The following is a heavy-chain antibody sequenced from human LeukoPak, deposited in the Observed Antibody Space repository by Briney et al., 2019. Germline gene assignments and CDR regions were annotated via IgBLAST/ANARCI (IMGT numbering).Heavy chain of an antibody. CDR3: ARVTLGRGFDFWSGSYYYYYMDV. CDR2: IYPGDSDT. D-gene: IGHD3-3*01. Sequence: VESPKVSCKVSGYTFTSYWIGWVRQMPGKGLEWMGIIYPGDSDTRYSPSFQGQVTISADKSITTAYLQWSSLKASDTAMYYCARVTLGRGFDFWSGSYYYYYMDVWGKGTTVTVSS. J-gene: IGHJ6*03. V-gene: IGHV5-51*01. CDR1: GYTFTSYW.